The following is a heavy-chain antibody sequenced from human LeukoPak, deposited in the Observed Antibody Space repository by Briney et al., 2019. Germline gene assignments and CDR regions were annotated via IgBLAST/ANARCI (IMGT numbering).Heavy chain of an antibody. J-gene: IGHJ4*02. V-gene: IGHV3-15*01. CDR3: AAGTGTSDFDY. Sequence: GGSLRLSCAASGFTFSSYSMNWVRQAPGKGLEWVGRIKSKTNGGTTDYAAPVKGRFTISRDDSKNTFYLQMNSLKTEDTAVYYCAAGTGTSDFDYWGQGTLVTVSS. D-gene: IGHD1-7*01. CDR2: IKSKTNGGTT. CDR1: GFTFSSYS.